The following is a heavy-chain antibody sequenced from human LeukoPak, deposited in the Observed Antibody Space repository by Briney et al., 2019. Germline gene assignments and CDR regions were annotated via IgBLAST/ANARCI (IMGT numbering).Heavy chain of an antibody. CDR1: GYTFTGYY. Sequence: ASVKVSCKASGYTFTGYYMHWVRQAPGQGLEWMGWINPNSGGTNYAQKFQGRVTMTRDTSISTAYMELSRLRSDDTAVYYCARDSVTGDTAKVMFDPWGQGTLVTVSS. J-gene: IGHJ5*02. CDR2: INPNSGGT. D-gene: IGHD5-18*01. V-gene: IGHV1-2*02. CDR3: ARDSVTGDTAKVMFDP.